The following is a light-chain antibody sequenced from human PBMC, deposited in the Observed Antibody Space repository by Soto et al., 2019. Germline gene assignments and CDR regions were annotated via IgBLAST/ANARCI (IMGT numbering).Light chain of an antibody. CDR2: GAS. Sequence: EIVLTQSPGTLSLSPGERATLSCRASQSVYINSLAWYQQKPGQPPRLLIYGASTRASAVPDRFNGSGSGADFALTITRLEPEDFALYYCQQYCASPLTFGPGTRVD. CDR3: QQYCASPLT. CDR1: QSVYINS. V-gene: IGKV3-20*01. J-gene: IGKJ3*01.